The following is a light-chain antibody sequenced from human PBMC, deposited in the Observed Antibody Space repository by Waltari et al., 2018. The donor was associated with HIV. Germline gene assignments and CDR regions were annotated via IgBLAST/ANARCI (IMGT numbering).Light chain of an antibody. V-gene: IGKV1-39*01. CDR1: QSISSY. CDR2: AAS. Sequence: DIQMTQSPSSLSASVGDRVTITCRASQSISSYLNWYQQKPGKAPKLLTYAASSLESAVPSRFSGSGSGTDFTLTISSLPPEDFATYYCQQSYSTPLTFGGGTKVEIK. CDR3: QQSYSTPLT. J-gene: IGKJ4*01.